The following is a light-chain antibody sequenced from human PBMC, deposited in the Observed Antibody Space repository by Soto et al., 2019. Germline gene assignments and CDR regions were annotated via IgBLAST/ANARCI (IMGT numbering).Light chain of an antibody. J-gene: IGKJ5*01. CDR3: QQYGNSPIT. Sequence: EIVLTQSPGTLSLSPGERATLSCRASQSVRSSYLAWYQQKLGQAPRLLIYAASSRASGIPDRFSGSGSGTDFTLTISRLEPEDFAVYYCQQYGNSPITFGQGTRLEI. V-gene: IGKV3-20*01. CDR2: AAS. CDR1: QSVRSSY.